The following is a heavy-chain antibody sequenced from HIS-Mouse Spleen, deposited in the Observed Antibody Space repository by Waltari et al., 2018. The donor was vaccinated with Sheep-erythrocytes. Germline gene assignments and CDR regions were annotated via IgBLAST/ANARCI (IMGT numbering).Heavy chain of an antibody. V-gene: IGHV1-69*04. CDR2: NNPILGIA. J-gene: IGHJ4*02. CDR3: AQTGATTPHFDY. D-gene: IGHD1-26*01. CDR1: GGTFSSYA. Sequence: QVQLVQSGAEVKKPGSSVKVSCKASGGTFSSYAISWVRQAPGQGLEWMGRNNPILGIANYAQKFQGRVTITADKSTSTAYMELSSLRSEDTAVYYCAQTGATTPHFDYWGQGTLVTVSS.